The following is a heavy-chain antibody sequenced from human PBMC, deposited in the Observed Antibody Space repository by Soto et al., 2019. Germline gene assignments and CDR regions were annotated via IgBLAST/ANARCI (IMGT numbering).Heavy chain of an antibody. J-gene: IGHJ4*02. CDR1: GFTFSSHW. CDR2: LNEEGSNQ. Sequence: EVYLAESGGGLVQPGGSLRISCVASGFTFSSHWISWVRQAPGKGLEWVANLNEEGSNQYYVDSVKGRFTISRDNAKNSLYLEMNSLRAEDTAVYYCARHRIAVRSFDYWGQGTLVTVSS. V-gene: IGHV3-7*01. D-gene: IGHD6-6*01. CDR3: ARHRIAVRSFDY.